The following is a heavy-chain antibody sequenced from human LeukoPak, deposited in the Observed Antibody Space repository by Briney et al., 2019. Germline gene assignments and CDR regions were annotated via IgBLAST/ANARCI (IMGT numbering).Heavy chain of an antibody. D-gene: IGHD6-13*01. V-gene: IGHV3-53*01. Sequence: PGGSLRLSCAASGFTFDDYGMSWVRQAPGKGLEWVSVIYSGGSTYYADSVKGRFTISRDNSKNTLYLQMNSLRAEDTAVYYCARGIRYFDYWSQGTLVTVSS. J-gene: IGHJ4*02. CDR2: IYSGGST. CDR1: GFTFDDYG. CDR3: ARGIRYFDY.